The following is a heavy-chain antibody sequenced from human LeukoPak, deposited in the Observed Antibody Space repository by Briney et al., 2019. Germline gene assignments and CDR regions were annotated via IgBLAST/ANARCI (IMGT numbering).Heavy chain of an antibody. Sequence: ASVTVSCKVSVYTLTELSMHWVRQAPGKGLEWMGGFDPEDGETIYAQKFQGRVTMTEDTSTDTAYMELSSLRSEDTAVYYCALTGPIREGLGFDYWGQGTLVSVSS. CDR2: FDPEDGET. CDR3: ALTGPIREGLGFDY. J-gene: IGHJ4*02. V-gene: IGHV1-24*01. D-gene: IGHD3-9*01. CDR1: VYTLTELS.